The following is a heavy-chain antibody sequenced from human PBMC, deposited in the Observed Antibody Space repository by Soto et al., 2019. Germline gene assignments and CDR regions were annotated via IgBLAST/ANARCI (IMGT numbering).Heavy chain of an antibody. V-gene: IGHV3-23*01. D-gene: IGHD2-15*01. CDR3: AKVSVVVLAAGDWFDP. Sequence: EVQLLESGGGLVQPGGSLRLSCAASGFSFSTYAMTWVRQAPGKGLEWVSGISGNSGSTYYADSVKGRFTVSRDNSKNTVDLQMNSLRGDDTAVYYCAKVSVVVLAAGDWFDPWGQGTLFTVSS. J-gene: IGHJ5*02. CDR2: ISGNSGST. CDR1: GFSFSTYA.